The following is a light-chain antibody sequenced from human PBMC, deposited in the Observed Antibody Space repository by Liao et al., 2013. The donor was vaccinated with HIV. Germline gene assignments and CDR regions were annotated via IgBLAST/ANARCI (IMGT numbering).Light chain of an antibody. CDR1: KLGDKY. CDR2: EDK. J-gene: IGLJ2*01. V-gene: IGLV3-1*01. CDR3: QAWDSNEVI. Sequence: SYELTQPPSVSESPGQTAIITCSGEKLGDKYVRWYQQKPGQSPVLVIYEDKKRPSGIPERFSGSNSGNTATLTISGTQAMDEADYYCQAWDSNEVIFGGGTKLSVL.